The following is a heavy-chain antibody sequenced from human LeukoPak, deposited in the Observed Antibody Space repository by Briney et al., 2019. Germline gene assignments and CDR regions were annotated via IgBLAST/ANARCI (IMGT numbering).Heavy chain of an antibody. CDR3: ARYCSSTSCYSYTHSFDP. CDR1: GGSISSSSYY. J-gene: IGHJ5*02. Sequence: SETLSLTCTVSGGSISSSSYYWGWIRQPPGKGLEWIGSIYYSGSTYYNPSLKSRVTISVDTSKNQFSLKLSSVTAADTAMYYCARYCSSTSCYSYTHSFDPWGQGTLVTVSS. V-gene: IGHV4-39*07. D-gene: IGHD2-2*01. CDR2: IYYSGST.